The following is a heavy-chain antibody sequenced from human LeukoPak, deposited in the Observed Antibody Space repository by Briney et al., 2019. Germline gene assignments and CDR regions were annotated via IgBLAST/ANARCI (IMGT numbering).Heavy chain of an antibody. CDR1: GDSISSGSYY. Sequence: SETLSLTCTVSGDSISSGSYYWSWIRQPAGKGLEWIGRIYTSGSTDYNPSLKSRVTISVDTSKNQFSLKLSSVTAADTAVHYCARDKTLAYCGGDCYPETWGQGALVTVSS. V-gene: IGHV4-61*02. CDR3: ARDKTLAYCGGDCYPET. J-gene: IGHJ5*02. D-gene: IGHD2-21*01. CDR2: IYTSGST.